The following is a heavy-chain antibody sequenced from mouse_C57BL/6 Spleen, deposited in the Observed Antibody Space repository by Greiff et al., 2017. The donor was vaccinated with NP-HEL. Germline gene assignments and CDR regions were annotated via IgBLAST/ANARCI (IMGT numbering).Heavy chain of an antibody. J-gene: IGHJ4*01. CDR2: IDPNRGGT. D-gene: IGHD1-1*01. V-gene: IGHV1-72*01. CDR3: ARSNLLLRYQGAMDY. Sequence: QVQLQQSGAELVKPGASVKLSCKASGYTFTSYWMHWVKQRPGRGLEWIGRIDPNRGGTKYNEKFKSKATLTVDKPSSTAYMQLSSLTSEDSAVYYCARSNLLLRYQGAMDYWGQGTSVTVSS. CDR1: GYTFTSYW.